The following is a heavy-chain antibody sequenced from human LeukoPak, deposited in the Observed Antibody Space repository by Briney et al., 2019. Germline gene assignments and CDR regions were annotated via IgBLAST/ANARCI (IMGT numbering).Heavy chain of an antibody. Sequence: PGGSLRLSCAASGFTFSNYWMHWVRQAPGKGLVWVSRINSDGINTRYADSVKGRFTISRDNAKNTLNLQMNSLRAEDTAVYYCARDLGQYYDTSDNWFDPWGQGTLVTVSS. J-gene: IGHJ5*02. D-gene: IGHD3-22*01. V-gene: IGHV3-74*01. CDR2: INSDGINT. CDR3: ARDLGQYYDTSDNWFDP. CDR1: GFTFSNYW.